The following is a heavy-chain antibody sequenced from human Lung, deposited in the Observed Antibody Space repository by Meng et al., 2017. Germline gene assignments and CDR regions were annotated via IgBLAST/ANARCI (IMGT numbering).Heavy chain of an antibody. D-gene: IGHD6-19*01. CDR3: ARGGIAVAGLDLLDY. J-gene: IGHJ4*02. V-gene: IGHV3-13*01. CDR1: GFIFSRYD. Sequence: EVQLVESGGGLVQPGGSLRLSCAASGFIFSRYDMYWVRQASGQGLEWVSAIGTGGDTHYPDSVKGRFIISRENAKNSMYLQMNSLRAEDTAVYYCARGGIAVAGLDLLDYWGQGTLVTVSS. CDR2: IGTGGDT.